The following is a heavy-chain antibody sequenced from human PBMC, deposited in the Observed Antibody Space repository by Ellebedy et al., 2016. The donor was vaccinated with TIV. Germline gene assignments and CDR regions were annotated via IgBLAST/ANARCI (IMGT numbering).Heavy chain of an antibody. CDR2: INQDGSRL. CDR3: VRDGAYGDYTPGYYGMDV. CDR1: GFTFNSYW. J-gene: IGHJ6*02. D-gene: IGHD2-21*01. V-gene: IGHV3-7*03. Sequence: GGSLRLSCAASGFTFNSYWMSWVRQAPGKGLEWVANINQDGSRLYYVDSVKGRFTISRDNAKNSVYLRMNTLRVEDPAVYHCVRDGAYGDYTPGYYGMDVWGQGATVTVSS.